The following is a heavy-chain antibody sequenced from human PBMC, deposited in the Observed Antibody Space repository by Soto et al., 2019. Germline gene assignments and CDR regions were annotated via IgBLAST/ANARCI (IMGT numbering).Heavy chain of an antibody. J-gene: IGHJ1*01. D-gene: IGHD6-19*01. CDR1: GYIFTSYG. Sequence: QVQLVQSGAEVKKPGASVKVSCKASGYIFTSYGISWVRQAPGQGLEWMGRISTYNGNTKYAQKRQGRVTMTTDTSASIANMELRSLRSDDTAVYYCARVNGLWLVSDWGQGTLVTVSS. CDR3: ARVNGLWLVSD. V-gene: IGHV1-18*01. CDR2: ISTYNGNT.